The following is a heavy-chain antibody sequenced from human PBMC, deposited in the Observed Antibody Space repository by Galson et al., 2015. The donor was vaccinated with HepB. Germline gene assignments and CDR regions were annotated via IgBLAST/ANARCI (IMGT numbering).Heavy chain of an antibody. Sequence: SVKVSCKGSGDTFDSSSINWLRQAPGQGLQWMGRIVPIFGTPTYAPNFQDRVPITADDSTKTVYMGLTSLRTDETAVYYCATGAGRQVNWFDPRGPGTPGIVSS. CDR2: IVPIFGTP. D-gene: IGHD6-19*01. CDR3: ATGAGRQVNWFDP. J-gene: IGHJ5*02. CDR1: GDTFDSSS. V-gene: IGHV1-69*13.